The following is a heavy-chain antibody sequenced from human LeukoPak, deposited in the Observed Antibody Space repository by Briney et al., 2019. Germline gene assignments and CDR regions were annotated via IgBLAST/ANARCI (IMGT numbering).Heavy chain of an antibody. J-gene: IGHJ6*02. CDR3: AKSGGLSGSGRLGVDV. CDR2: ISGSGDNT. D-gene: IGHD3-10*01. CDR1: GFTFSSYA. V-gene: IGHV3-23*01. Sequence: GGSLRLSCAASGFTFSSYAMSWVRQAPGKGLEWVSGISGSGDNTYHADSVKGRLTISRDNSKNTLYLQIISLRAEDTAIYYCAKSGGLSGSGRLGVDVWGQETTVTVSS.